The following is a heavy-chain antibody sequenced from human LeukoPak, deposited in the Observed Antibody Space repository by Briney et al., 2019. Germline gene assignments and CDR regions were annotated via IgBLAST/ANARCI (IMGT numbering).Heavy chain of an antibody. J-gene: IGHJ4*02. CDR1: GDSISYYY. CDR2: IYNSGST. D-gene: IGHD2-15*01. Sequence: SETLSLTCPVSGDSISYYYWSWIRQPPGKGLEWIGYIYNSGSTTDYNPSLKSRVTISVDTSKTQFSLKVTSVTAADTAVYYCARAPQLYYFDYWGQGTLVTVSS. V-gene: IGHV4-59*01. CDR3: ARAPQLYYFDY.